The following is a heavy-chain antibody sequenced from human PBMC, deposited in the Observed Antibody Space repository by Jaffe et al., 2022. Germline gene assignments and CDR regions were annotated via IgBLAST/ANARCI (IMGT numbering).Heavy chain of an antibody. D-gene: IGHD6-19*01. Sequence: QVQLVQSGAEVKKPGSSVKVSCKASGGTFSSYTISWVRQAPGQGLEWMGRIIPILGIANYAQKFQGRVTITADKSTSTAYMELSSLRSEDTAVYYCASKRSHLKTNSSGWYGDDAFDIWGQGTMVTVSS. CDR3: ASKRSHLKTNSSGWYGDDAFDI. CDR2: IIPILGIA. V-gene: IGHV1-69*02. J-gene: IGHJ3*02. CDR1: GGTFSSYT.